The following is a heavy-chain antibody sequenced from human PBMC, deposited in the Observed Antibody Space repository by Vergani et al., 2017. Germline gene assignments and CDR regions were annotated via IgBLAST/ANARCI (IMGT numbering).Heavy chain of an antibody. V-gene: IGHV4-59*01. CDR1: GGSISSYY. CDR3: ARVREYRDPRYYYYYYMDV. Sequence: QVQLQESGPGLVKPSETLSLTCTVSGGSISSYYWSWIRQPPGKGLEWIGYIYYSGSTNYNPSLKSRVTISVDTSKNQFSLKLSSVTAADTAVYFCARVREYRDPRYYYYYYMDVWGKGTTVTVSS. CDR2: IYYSGST. J-gene: IGHJ6*03. D-gene: IGHD6-6*01.